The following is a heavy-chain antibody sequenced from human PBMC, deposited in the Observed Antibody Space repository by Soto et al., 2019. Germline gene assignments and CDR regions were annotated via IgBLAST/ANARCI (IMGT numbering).Heavy chain of an antibody. D-gene: IGHD6-13*01. Sequence: PGESLKISCAASGFTFSDYYMTWIRQAPGSGLEWVSYISSSSGTISYANSVKGRFTISRDNAQNSLHLQMTSLRAEDTAVYYCARGTYRSKTDFDYWGQGTLVTVSS. CDR1: GFTFSDYY. V-gene: IGHV3-11*01. J-gene: IGHJ4*02. CDR3: ARGTYRSKTDFDY. CDR2: ISSSSGTI.